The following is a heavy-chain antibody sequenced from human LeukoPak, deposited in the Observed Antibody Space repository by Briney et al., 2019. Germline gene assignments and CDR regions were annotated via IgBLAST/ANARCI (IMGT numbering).Heavy chain of an antibody. Sequence: ASVKVSCKASGYTFTSYDINWVRQAPGQGLEWMGWMNPNSGNTGYAQKFQGRVTITRNTSISTAYMELSSLRCEDAAVYYCASSRSWYAQYYFDYWGQGTLVTVSS. CDR3: ASSRSWYAQYYFDY. CDR2: MNPNSGNT. J-gene: IGHJ4*02. V-gene: IGHV1-8*03. D-gene: IGHD6-13*01. CDR1: GYTFTSYD.